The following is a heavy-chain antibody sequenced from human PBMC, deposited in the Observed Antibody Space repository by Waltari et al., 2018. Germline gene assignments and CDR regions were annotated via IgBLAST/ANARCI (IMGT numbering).Heavy chain of an antibody. CDR3: ATYIGASVGTAAFDV. D-gene: IGHD5-12*01. Sequence: QLQLQESGPRLVRPSETLSLICRVSGFSITSNRTYWAWIRQSPGQGREWIGTVSYSGTTYISPSLKSRVSVSRDTSKNQVSLILGSVTAADMAVYYCATYIGASVGTAAFDVWGQGTMVTVSS. J-gene: IGHJ3*01. CDR2: VSYSGTT. V-gene: IGHV4-39*01. CDR1: GFSITSNRTY.